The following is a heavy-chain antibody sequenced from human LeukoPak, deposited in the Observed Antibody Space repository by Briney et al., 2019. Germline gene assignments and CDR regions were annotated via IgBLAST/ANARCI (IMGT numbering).Heavy chain of an antibody. CDR3: ARAPLIAAADPDY. J-gene: IGHJ4*02. V-gene: IGHV3-66*01. Sequence: GGSLRLSCAASGFTVSSNYMSWVRQAPGKGLEWVSVIYSGGSTYYADSVKGRFTISRDNSKNTLYLQMNSLRAEDTAVYYCARAPLIAAADPDYWGQGTLVTVSS. D-gene: IGHD6-13*01. CDR1: GFTVSSNY. CDR2: IYSGGST.